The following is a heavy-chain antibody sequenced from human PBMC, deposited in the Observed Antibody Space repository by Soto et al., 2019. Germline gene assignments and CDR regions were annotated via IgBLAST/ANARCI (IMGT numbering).Heavy chain of an antibody. D-gene: IGHD6-6*01. J-gene: IGHJ6*02. V-gene: IGHV4-34*01. Sequence: QVQLQQWGAGLLKPSETLSLTCAVYGGSFSGYYWSWIRQPPGKGLEWIGEINHSGSTNYNPSLKSRVTTSVDTSKNQFSLKLSSVTAADTAVYYCARDRRGGQLGTIRRYYYYGMDVWGQGTTVTVSS. CDR3: ARDRRGGQLGTIRRYYYYGMDV. CDR1: GGSFSGYY. CDR2: INHSGST.